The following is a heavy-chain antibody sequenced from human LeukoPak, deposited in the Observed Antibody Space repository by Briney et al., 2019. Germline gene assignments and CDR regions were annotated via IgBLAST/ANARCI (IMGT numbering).Heavy chain of an antibody. CDR3: ARSGIAVAGHLAPLGD. CDR1: GGSFSGYY. D-gene: IGHD6-19*01. CDR2: INHSGST. V-gene: IGHV4-34*01. J-gene: IGHJ4*02. Sequence: KPSETLSLTCAVYGGSFSGYYWSWIRQPPGKGLEWIGEINHSGSTNYNPSLKSRVTISVDKSKNQFSLKLSSVTAADTAVYYCARSGIAVAGHLAPLGDWGQGTLVTVSS.